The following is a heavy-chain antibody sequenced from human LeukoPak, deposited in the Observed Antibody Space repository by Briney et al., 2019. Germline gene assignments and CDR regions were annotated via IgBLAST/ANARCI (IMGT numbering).Heavy chain of an antibody. Sequence: KPSETLSLTCTVSGGSISSSSYYWGWIRQPPGKGSEWIGSIYYSGSTNYNPSLKSRVTISLDTSKNQFSLKLSSVTAADTAVYYCASVRGYSSGWYASGFDPWGQGTLVTVSS. CDR3: ASVRGYSSGWYASGFDP. CDR2: IYYSGST. D-gene: IGHD6-19*01. J-gene: IGHJ5*02. V-gene: IGHV4-39*07. CDR1: GGSISSSSYY.